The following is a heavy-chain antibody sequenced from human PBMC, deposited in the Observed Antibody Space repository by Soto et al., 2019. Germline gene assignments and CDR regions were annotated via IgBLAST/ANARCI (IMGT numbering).Heavy chain of an antibody. V-gene: IGHV3-30*18. D-gene: IGHD3-10*01. J-gene: IGHJ5*02. Sequence: PGGSLRLSCAASGFVFRNHAIHWVRLAPGKGLEWVAVISKDGSDKFYGDSVKGRFTVSRDNSKNTVDLQMSSLRAEDTAVYHCAKGGPSGNNFDPWGQGTLVTVSS. CDR2: ISKDGSDK. CDR3: AKGGPSGNNFDP. CDR1: GFVFRNHA.